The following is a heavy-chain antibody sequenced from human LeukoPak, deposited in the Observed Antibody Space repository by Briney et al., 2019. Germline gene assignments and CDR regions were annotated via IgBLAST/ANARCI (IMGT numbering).Heavy chain of an antibody. Sequence: PGGSLRLSCAASGFTFSSYAMSWVRQAPGKGLEWVSAISGSGGSTYYADSVKGRFTISRDNSKNTLYLQMNSLRAEDTAVYYCARGDSSGYSYYFDYWGQGTLVTVSS. CDR1: GFTFSSYA. V-gene: IGHV3-23*01. J-gene: IGHJ4*02. D-gene: IGHD3-22*01. CDR3: ARGDSSGYSYYFDY. CDR2: ISGSGGST.